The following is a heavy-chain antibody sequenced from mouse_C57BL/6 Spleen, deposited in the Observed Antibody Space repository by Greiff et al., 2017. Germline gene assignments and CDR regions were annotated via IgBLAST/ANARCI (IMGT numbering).Heavy chain of an antibody. J-gene: IGHJ3*01. D-gene: IGHD1-1*01. CDR2: INPGSGGT. CDR1: GYAFTNYL. CDR3: ARDYYGSPWFAY. Sequence: QVHVKQSGAELVRPGTSVKVSCKASGYAFTNYLIEWVKQRPGQGLEWIGVINPGSGGTNYNEKFKGKATLTADKSSSTAYMQLSSLTSEDSAVYFCARDYYGSPWFAYWGQGTLVTVSA. V-gene: IGHV1-54*01.